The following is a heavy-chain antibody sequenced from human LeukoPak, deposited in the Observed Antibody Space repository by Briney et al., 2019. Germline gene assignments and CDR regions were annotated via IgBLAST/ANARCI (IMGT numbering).Heavy chain of an antibody. D-gene: IGHD3-10*01. J-gene: IGHJ4*02. Sequence: SGPALVKPTQTLTLTCTFSGFSLSTSGMRVSWIRQPPGKALEWLARIDWDDDKFYSTSLKTRLTISKDTSKNQVVLTMTNMDPVDTGTYYCAREVGETANYFDYWGQGTLVTVSS. V-gene: IGHV2-70*04. CDR3: AREVGETANYFDY. CDR2: IDWDDDK. CDR1: GFSLSTSGMR.